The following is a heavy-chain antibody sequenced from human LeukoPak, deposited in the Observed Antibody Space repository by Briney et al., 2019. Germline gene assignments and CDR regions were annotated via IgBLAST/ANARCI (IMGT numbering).Heavy chain of an antibody. CDR3: ANGNRCTSPNCLGYYYFYMDV. Sequence: PGGSLSLSCAASGFTFSSYAMNWVRQATGRGLEWVSGFSGSGGTTYYADYVKGRLTICRDNSKNTLYLQMNSLRAEDTAVYYCANGNRCTSPNCLGYYYFYMDVWGKGTTVSVSS. D-gene: IGHD2-8*01. V-gene: IGHV3-23*01. CDR2: FSGSGGTT. CDR1: GFTFSSYA. J-gene: IGHJ6*03.